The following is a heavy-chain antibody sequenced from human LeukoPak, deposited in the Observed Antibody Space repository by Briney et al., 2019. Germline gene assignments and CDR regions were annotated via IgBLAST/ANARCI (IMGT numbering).Heavy chain of an antibody. Sequence: AASVKVSCMATGYTFTSHCFSWVRQAPGQGREWMGLVSTYNGNTNYVPKYQGRVTMTTDTSTSTAYMELRSLRSDDTAVYYCARDVDTATDQINDYWGQGALVTVSS. CDR1: GYTFTSHC. D-gene: IGHD5-18*01. CDR3: ARDVDTATDQINDY. J-gene: IGHJ4*02. V-gene: IGHV1-18*04. CDR2: VSTYNGNT.